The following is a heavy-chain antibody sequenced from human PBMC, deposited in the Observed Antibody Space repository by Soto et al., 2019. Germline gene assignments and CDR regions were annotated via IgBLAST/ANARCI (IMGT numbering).Heavy chain of an antibody. J-gene: IGHJ4*02. CDR3: ARGPLVVLNYFES. CDR1: GGTFRNYP. CDR2: IFPLTDIP. Sequence: QVQLVQSGTEVKKPGSSVKVSCKASGGTFRNYPINWVRQAPGQGLEWMGSIFPLTDIPDYAQNFQARLTISADNYTSTAYMELSSLTSDDTAMYFCARGPLVVLNYFESWGQGTLVTVSS. V-gene: IGHV1-69*02.